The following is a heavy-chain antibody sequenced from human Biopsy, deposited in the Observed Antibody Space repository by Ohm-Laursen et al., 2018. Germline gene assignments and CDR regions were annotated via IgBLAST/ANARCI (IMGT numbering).Heavy chain of an antibody. J-gene: IGHJ4*02. CDR3: ARDRWPHVTLLGLVVFDF. CDR2: ISPYNGGT. CDR1: GYTFTNYG. Sequence: VKVSCKASGYTFTNYGISWVRQAPGQGLEWMGWISPYNGGTDYAQKLQGRVTMTTDTSTSTAYMDLRSLRSDDTAVYYCARDRWPHVTLLGLVVFDFWGQGTLVIVSS. D-gene: IGHD3-3*01. V-gene: IGHV1-18*01.